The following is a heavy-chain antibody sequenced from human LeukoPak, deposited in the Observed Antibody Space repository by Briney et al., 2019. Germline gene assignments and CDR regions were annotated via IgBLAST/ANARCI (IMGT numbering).Heavy chain of an antibody. CDR2: ISGSGGST. CDR3: ANLATTYYYDRSGRLLDY. D-gene: IGHD3-22*01. CDR1: GFTFSSYA. Sequence: GGSLRLSCAASGFTFSSYAMSWVRQAPGKGLEGVSAISGSGGSTYYADSVKGRFTISRDNSKNTLYLQMNSLRAEDTAVYYCANLATTYYYDRSGRLLDYWGQGTLVTVSS. J-gene: IGHJ4*02. V-gene: IGHV3-23*01.